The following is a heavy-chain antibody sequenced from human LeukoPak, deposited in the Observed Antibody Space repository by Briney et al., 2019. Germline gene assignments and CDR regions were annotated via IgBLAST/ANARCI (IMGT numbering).Heavy chain of an antibody. D-gene: IGHD1-7*01. CDR2: IYHSGNA. V-gene: IGHV4-38-2*01. CDR3: ARTIAKYNWNYASYASFDY. Sequence: SETLSLTCAVSGYSISSGYYWGWIRQPPGKGLEWIGIIYHSGNAYYNPSLKSRVTISVDTADNQVSLTLSSVTAADTAMYYCARTIAKYNWNYASYASFDYWGQGTLVTVSS. CDR1: GYSISSGYY. J-gene: IGHJ4*02.